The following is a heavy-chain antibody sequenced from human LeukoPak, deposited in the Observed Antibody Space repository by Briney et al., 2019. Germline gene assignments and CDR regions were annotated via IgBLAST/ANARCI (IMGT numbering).Heavy chain of an antibody. Sequence: PSETLSLTCTVSGGSISSTTYYWVWIRQPPGKGLDWIGSINYSGSTNYNPSLKSRVTISVDTSKNQFSLKLSSVTAADTAVYYCAGTTTVTTYFDYWGQGTLVTVSS. V-gene: IGHV4-39*07. CDR1: GGSISSTTYY. J-gene: IGHJ4*02. D-gene: IGHD4-17*01. CDR3: AGTTTVTTYFDY. CDR2: INYSGST.